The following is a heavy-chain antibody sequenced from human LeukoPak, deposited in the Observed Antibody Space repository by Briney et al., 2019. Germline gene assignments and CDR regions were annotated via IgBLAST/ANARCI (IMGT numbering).Heavy chain of an antibody. CDR2: IGTAGDT. D-gene: IGHD3-10*01. J-gene: IGHJ3*02. Sequence: GGSLRLSCVASGFTFSSYDMHWVRQATGKGLEWVSAIGTAGDTYYPGSVKGRFTISRENAKNSLYLQMNSLRAGDTAVYYCARVAFDYYGSGSGAFDIWGQGTMVTVSS. CDR3: ARVAFDYYGSGSGAFDI. CDR1: GFTFSSYD. V-gene: IGHV3-13*01.